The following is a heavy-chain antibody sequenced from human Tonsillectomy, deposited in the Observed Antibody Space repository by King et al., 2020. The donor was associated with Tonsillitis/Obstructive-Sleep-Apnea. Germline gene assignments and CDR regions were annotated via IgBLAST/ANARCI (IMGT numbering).Heavy chain of an antibody. J-gene: IGHJ6*02. CDR1: GFTFSSYE. CDR3: AGVRVVRGVPCYYYGMDV. Sequence: QLVQSGGGLVQPGGSLRLSCAASGFTFSSYEMNWVRQAPGKGLEWVSYISSSGSTIYYADSVKGRFTISRDNAKNSLYLQMNSLRAEDTAVYYCAGVRVVRGVPCYYYGMDVWGQGTTVTVSS. D-gene: IGHD3-10*01. CDR2: ISSSGSTI. V-gene: IGHV3-48*03.